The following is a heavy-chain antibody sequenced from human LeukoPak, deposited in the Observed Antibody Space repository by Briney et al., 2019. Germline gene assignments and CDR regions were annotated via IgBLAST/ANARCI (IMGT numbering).Heavy chain of an antibody. D-gene: IGHD2-15*01. V-gene: IGHV4-38-2*02. J-gene: IGHJ4*02. CDR2: IDHSGST. CDR1: AYSISSGYY. CDR3: ARDNIVVVAATKAYYFDC. Sequence: SENLSLTCTVYAYSISSGYYWGWIRQPPGKGLEWIGSIDHSGSTSYNPSLRSRVTISIDTCKDQCSLKLSSVTAADTAVYYCARDNIVVVAATKAYYFDCWGQGTLVTASS.